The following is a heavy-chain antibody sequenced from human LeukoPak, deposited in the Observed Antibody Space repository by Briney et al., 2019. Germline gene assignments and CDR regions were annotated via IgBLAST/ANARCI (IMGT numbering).Heavy chain of an antibody. V-gene: IGHV4-38-2*02. D-gene: IGHD3-22*01. Sequence: SETLSLTCTVSGYSISSGYYWGWIRQPPGKGLEWIGNIYYSGSTYYNPSLKSRVTISVDTSKSQFSLKLSSVTATDTATYYCARGSGYYGEDFEYWGQGTLVTVSS. CDR3: ARGSGYYGEDFEY. CDR1: GYSISSGYY. J-gene: IGHJ4*02. CDR2: IYYSGST.